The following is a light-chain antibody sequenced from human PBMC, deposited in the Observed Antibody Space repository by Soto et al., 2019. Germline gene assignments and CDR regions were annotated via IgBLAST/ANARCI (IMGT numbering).Light chain of an antibody. CDR2: SND. CDR1: SSNIGSNT. V-gene: IGLV1-44*01. CDR3: AAWDDSLDVV. Sequence: QSVLTQPPSASGTPGQRVTISCSGSSSNIGSNTVNWYQQLPGTAPKVLIYSNDQRPSGVPDRFSGSKSGTSASLASSGRQSEDEADYYCAAWDDSLDVVFGGGTKLTVL. J-gene: IGLJ2*01.